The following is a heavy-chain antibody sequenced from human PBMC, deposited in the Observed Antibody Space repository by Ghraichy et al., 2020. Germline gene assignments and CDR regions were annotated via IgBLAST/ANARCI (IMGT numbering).Heavy chain of an antibody. V-gene: IGHV4-4*09. CDR2: IYTSGST. D-gene: IGHD4-23*01. CDR3: ARHYGRWVTYYYYYYGMDV. Sequence: SETLSLTCTVSGGSISSYYWSWIRQPPGKGLEWIGYIYTSGSTNYNPSLKSRVTISVNTSKNQFSLKLSSVTAADTAGYYCARHYGRWVTYYYYYYGMDVWGQGTTVTVSS. CDR1: GGSISSYY. J-gene: IGHJ6*02.